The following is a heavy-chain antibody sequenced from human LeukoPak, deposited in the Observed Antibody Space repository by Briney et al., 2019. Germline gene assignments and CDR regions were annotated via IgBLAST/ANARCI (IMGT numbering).Heavy chain of an antibody. V-gene: IGHV3-33*01. CDR1: GFTFGGFG. CDR3: VRGSFGVDY. J-gene: IGHJ4*02. CDR2: IWYDGSKK. D-gene: IGHD3-10*01. Sequence: GRSLRLSCAASGFTFGGFGMHWVRQTRGKGLEWVAVIWYDGSKKYYEDSVKGRFTISRDNSKNTLYLQMNSLRVEDTAVYYCVRGSFGVDYWGQGTLVTVSS.